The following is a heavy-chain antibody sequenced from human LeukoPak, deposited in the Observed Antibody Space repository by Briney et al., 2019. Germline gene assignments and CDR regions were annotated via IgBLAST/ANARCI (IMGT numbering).Heavy chain of an antibody. CDR1: GYTFTGYH. D-gene: IGHD2-2*01. CDR3: ARDYCSSTSCLFDY. Sequence: ASVKVSCKASGYTFTGYHTHWVRQAPGQGLEWMGRINPNSGDTNYAQKFQGRVAMTRDTSISTAFMELTRLRSDDTAVYYCARDYCSSTSCLFDYWGQGTLVTVSS. V-gene: IGHV1-2*06. J-gene: IGHJ4*02. CDR2: INPNSGDT.